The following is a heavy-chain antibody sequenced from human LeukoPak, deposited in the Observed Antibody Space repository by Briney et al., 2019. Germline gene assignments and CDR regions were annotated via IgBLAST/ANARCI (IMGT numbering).Heavy chain of an antibody. Sequence: PGGSLRLSCAASGFTFSSYWMSWVRQAPGKGLECVALISYDGSETYYVDSVGGRFTISRDNSKDTVDLHMSSLRADDTAVYYCARSREWELLSSFDSWGQGTLVTVSS. CDR2: ISYDGSET. CDR1: GFTFSSYW. V-gene: IGHV3-30*03. D-gene: IGHD1-26*01. J-gene: IGHJ4*02. CDR3: ARSREWELLSSFDS.